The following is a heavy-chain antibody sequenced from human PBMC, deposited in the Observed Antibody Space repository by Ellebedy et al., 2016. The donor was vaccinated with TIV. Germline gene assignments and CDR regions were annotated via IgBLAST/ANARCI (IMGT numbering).Heavy chain of an antibody. J-gene: IGHJ4*02. CDR1: GFTFSSYS. CDR2: ISSSSSSI. CDR3: AGGNGDYGNFDI. D-gene: IGHD4-17*01. V-gene: IGHV3-48*04. Sequence: GESLKISXAASGFTFSSYSMTWVRQAPGKGLEWVSYISSSSSSIYYADSVKGRFTISRDNAWNSLHLQMNSLRGEDTAVYYCAGGNGDYGNFDIWGQGTLVTVSS.